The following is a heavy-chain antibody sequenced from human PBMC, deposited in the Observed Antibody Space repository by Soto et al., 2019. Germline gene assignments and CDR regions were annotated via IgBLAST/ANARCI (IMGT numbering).Heavy chain of an antibody. Sequence: PGGSLRLSCAASGLTFSSYSMYWVPQAPGKGLEWVSSISSSSSHIYYADSVKGRFTISRDNAKNSLYLQMNSLRAEDTAVYYCARERVVPDNWFDPWGQGTLVTVSS. D-gene: IGHD2-2*01. CDR3: ARERVVPDNWFDP. CDR2: ISSSSSHI. J-gene: IGHJ5*02. CDR1: GLTFSSYS. V-gene: IGHV3-21*01.